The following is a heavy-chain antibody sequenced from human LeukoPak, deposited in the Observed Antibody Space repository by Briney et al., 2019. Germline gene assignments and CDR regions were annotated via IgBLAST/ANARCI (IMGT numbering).Heavy chain of an antibody. D-gene: IGHD2-15*01. CDR2: IKHDGSEK. Sequence: GESLRLSCAASGFTFSSYNMNWVRQAPGKGLEWVANIKHDGSEKYYVDSVKGRFTISRDNAKNSLYLQMNSLRAEDTAVYYCARPYCSGGYCYSPPDYWGQGTLVTVSS. CDR3: ARPYCSGGYCYSPPDY. V-gene: IGHV3-7*01. J-gene: IGHJ4*02. CDR1: GFTFSSYN.